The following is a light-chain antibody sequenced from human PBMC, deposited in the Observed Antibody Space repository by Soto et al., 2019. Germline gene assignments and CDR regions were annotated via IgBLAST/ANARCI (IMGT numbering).Light chain of an antibody. CDR2: AAS. CDR1: QGIRND. CDR3: LKYNSFTLT. Sequence: DIQMTQSPSAMSASVGDRVTITCRASQGIRNDLVWFQQKPGKGPKRLIRAASSLPSGVPSRFSGSGSGTEFTLTISSLQTEDFATYYCLKYNSFTLTFGGGTKVEI. V-gene: IGKV1-17*03. J-gene: IGKJ4*01.